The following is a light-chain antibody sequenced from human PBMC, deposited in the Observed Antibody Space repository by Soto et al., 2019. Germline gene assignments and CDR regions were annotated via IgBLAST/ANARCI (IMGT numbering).Light chain of an antibody. Sequence: QSALTQPPSVSGSPGQSVTISCTGTSSDVGSYNRVSWYQQSPGTAPKLMIYEVSNRPSGVPDLFSGSKSGNTASLTISGLQAEDEADYYCSSYTSSSTYVFGTGTKVTVL. J-gene: IGLJ1*01. CDR3: SSYTSSSTYV. V-gene: IGLV2-18*02. CDR2: EVS. CDR1: SSDVGSYNR.